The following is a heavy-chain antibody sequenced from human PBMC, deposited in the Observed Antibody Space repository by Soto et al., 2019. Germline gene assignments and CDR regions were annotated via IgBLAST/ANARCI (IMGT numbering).Heavy chain of an antibody. CDR1: GFTFSDSG. D-gene: IGHD3-16*01. J-gene: IGHJ4*02. CDR3: VGSNTKRSPSVWGGGFDY. CDR2: IWSDGSDK. Sequence: QVQLVESGGGVVQPGGSLRLSCATSGFTFSDSGMHWVRQAPGKGLEWVAVIWSDGSDKSYADSVEGRFTISRDNSKNKLFLEMNSLRAEDTAVCSCVGSNTKRSPSVWGGGFDYWGQGTLVTVSS. V-gene: IGHV3-33*01.